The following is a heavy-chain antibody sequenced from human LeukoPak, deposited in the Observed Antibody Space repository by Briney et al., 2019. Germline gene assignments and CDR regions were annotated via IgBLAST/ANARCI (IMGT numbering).Heavy chain of an antibody. CDR1: GYTFTSYA. Sequence: ASVKVSCKASGYTFTSYAMNWVRQAPGQGLEWMGWINTNTGNPTYAQGFTGRFVFSLDTSVSTAYLQISSLKAEDTAVYYCARGRLGIPDWWVVSPTGGYYGMDVWGQGTTVTVSS. CDR2: INTNTGNP. V-gene: IGHV7-4-1*02. CDR3: ARGRLGIPDWWVVSPTGGYYGMDV. J-gene: IGHJ6*02. D-gene: IGHD2-8*02.